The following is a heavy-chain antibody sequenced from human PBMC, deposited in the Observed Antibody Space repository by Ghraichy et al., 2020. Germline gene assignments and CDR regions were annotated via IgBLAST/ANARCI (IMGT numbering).Heavy chain of an antibody. CDR1: GFSLSTSGMC. D-gene: IGHD6-6*01. CDR2: IDWDDDK. CDR3: ARTRRASTRPYYYDGMDV. J-gene: IGHJ6*02. Sequence: SGPTLVKPTQTLTLTCTFSGFSLSTSGMCVSWIRQPPGKALEWLALIDWDDDKYYSTSLRTRLTISKDTSKNQVVLTMTKMDPVDTATYFCARTRRASTRPYYYDGMDVWGQGTTVTVSS. V-gene: IGHV2-70*01.